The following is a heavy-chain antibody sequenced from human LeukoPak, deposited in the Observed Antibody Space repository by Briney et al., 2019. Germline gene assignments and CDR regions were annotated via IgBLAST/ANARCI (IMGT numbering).Heavy chain of an antibody. J-gene: IGHJ4*02. D-gene: IGHD5-24*01. CDR1: GFSFSGHW. CDR3: VRDGDAYNFDC. Sequence: GGSLRLSCTASGFSFSGHWMHWVRQAPGKGLVWVSRIKSDGSSTNYADSVKGRFTISRDNAKNTLYLQMNSLRAEDTAVYYCVRDGDAYNFDCWGQGTLVVVSS. CDR2: IKSDGSST. V-gene: IGHV3-74*01.